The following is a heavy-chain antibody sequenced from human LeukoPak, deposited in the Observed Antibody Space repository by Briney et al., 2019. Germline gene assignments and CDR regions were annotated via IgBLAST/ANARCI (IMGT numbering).Heavy chain of an antibody. V-gene: IGHV4-4*07. J-gene: IGHJ6*03. Sequence: SETLSLTCSVSGDPTIYNYWSWIRQPAGKGLEWIGRIFSDGKINYSPSLESRVTMSVDNAKNQFSLRLSSVTAADTAVYYCARGPGVFGRIWYMDVWGQGTTVSVPS. CDR3: ARGPGVFGRIWYMDV. CDR2: IFSDGKI. D-gene: IGHD3-3*01. CDR1: GDPTIYNY.